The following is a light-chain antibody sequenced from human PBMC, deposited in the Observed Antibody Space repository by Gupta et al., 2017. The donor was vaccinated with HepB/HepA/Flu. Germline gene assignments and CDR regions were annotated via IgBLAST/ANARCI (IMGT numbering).Light chain of an antibody. J-gene: IGKJ5*01. CDR3: QQYGSSLIT. CDR2: GAS. Sequence: ELVLTQSPGTLSLSPGERATLSCRASQSVSSSYLAWYQQKPVQAPRLLIYGASSRATGIPYSFSGSGSGTDFTLTISRLEPEAFAVYFCQQYGSSLITFGQGTRLEIK. CDR1: QSVSSSY. V-gene: IGKV3-20*01.